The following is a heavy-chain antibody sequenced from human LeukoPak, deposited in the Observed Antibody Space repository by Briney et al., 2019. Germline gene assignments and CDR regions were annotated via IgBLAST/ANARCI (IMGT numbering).Heavy chain of an antibody. CDR3: TREGLGTYYDSWSGYYYFDY. CDR1: GFTFGDYA. CDR2: IRSKAYGGTT. D-gene: IGHD3-3*01. V-gene: IGHV3-49*04. J-gene: IGHJ4*02. Sequence: GGSLRLSCTASGFTFGDYAMSWVCQAPGKGLEWVGFIRSKAYGGTTEYAASVKGRFTISRDDSKSIAYLQMNSLKTEDTAVYYCTREGLGTYYDSWSGYYYFDYWGQGTLVTVSS.